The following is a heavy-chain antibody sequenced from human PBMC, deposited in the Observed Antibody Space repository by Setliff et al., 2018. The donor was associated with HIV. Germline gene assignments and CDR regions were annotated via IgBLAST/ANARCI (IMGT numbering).Heavy chain of an antibody. CDR2: IYYSGST. Sequence: SETLSLTCSVSGGSTTSGGYYWSWIRQHPGKGLEWIGYIYYSGSTYYNPSLKSLVTISVDTSKNQFSLKLSSVTAADTAVYYCAREIKYSSSSSYFDYWGQGTLVTVSS. CDR3: AREIKYSSSSSYFDY. V-gene: IGHV4-31*01. CDR1: GGSTTSGGYY. D-gene: IGHD6-13*01. J-gene: IGHJ4*02.